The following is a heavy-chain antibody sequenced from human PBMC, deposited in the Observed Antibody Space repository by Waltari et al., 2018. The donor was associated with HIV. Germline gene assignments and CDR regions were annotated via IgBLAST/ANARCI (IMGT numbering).Heavy chain of an antibody. D-gene: IGHD1-26*01. V-gene: IGHV3-21*02. Sequence: QLVEYGGGLVRPGESLRLSCAASGFIFKTYAIFWFRRTPGTGPEWVACITTKITDIYYAASGRGRFTISRDNINDVWFLEMKSLRDEDTAIYYCVRDGGSYSGWYDPWGQGTLVTVSS. CDR2: ITTKITDI. J-gene: IGHJ5*02. CDR3: VRDGGSYSGWYDP. CDR1: GFIFKTYA.